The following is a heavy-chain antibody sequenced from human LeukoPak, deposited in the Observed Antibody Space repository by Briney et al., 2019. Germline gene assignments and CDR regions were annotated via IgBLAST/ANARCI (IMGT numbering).Heavy chain of an antibody. CDR3: ARLSLWFGEVWFDP. CDR2: IYYSGST. Sequence: ASETLSLTCTVSGGSISSSSYYWGWIRQPPGKGLEWIGSIYYSGSTYYNPSLKSRVTISVDTSKNQFSLKLSSVTAADTAVYYCARLSLWFGEVWFDPWGQGTLVTVSS. CDR1: GGSISSSSYY. D-gene: IGHD3-10*01. V-gene: IGHV4-39*07. J-gene: IGHJ5*02.